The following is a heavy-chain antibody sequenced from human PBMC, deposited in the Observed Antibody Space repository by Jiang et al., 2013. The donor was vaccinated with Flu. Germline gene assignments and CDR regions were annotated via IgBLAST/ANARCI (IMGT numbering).Heavy chain of an antibody. CDR3: ARGYSYDSRGYYYFF. CDR1: GGTFSSYA. J-gene: IGHJ4*02. D-gene: IGHD3-22*01. V-gene: IGHV1-69*01. Sequence: SGAEVKKPGSSVKVSCKTSGGTFSSYAISWVRQAPGQGLEWMGGIIPIFNTANYAQKFQGRVTITADESTSTVYMELSSLRSEDTAVYYCARGYSYDSRGYYYFFWGQGTLVTVSS. CDR2: IIPIFNTA.